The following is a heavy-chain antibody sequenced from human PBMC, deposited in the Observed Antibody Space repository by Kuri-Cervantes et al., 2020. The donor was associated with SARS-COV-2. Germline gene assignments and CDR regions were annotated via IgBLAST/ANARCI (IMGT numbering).Heavy chain of an antibody. CDR1: GFTFGSYS. Sequence: GESPKISCAASGFTFGSYSMNWVRQAPGKGPQWVSYISSTSSTIYYADSVKGRFTISRDNAKNSLYLQMNSLRAEDTAVYYCAREPITVTTNDYYYYGMDVWGQGTTVTVSS. CDR3: AREPITVTTNDYYYYGMDV. V-gene: IGHV3-48*01. J-gene: IGHJ6*02. CDR2: ISSTSSTI. D-gene: IGHD4-11*01.